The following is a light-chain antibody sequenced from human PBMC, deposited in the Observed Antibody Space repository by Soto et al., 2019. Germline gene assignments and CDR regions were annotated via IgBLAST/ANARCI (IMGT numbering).Light chain of an antibody. CDR1: SSDVGGYNY. CDR2: EVS. Sequence: QSVLTQPPSASGSPGQSVTISCTGTSSDVGGYNYVSWYQQHPGKAPKLMIYEVSERPSGVPDRFSDSKSGNAASLTVSGLQAEDEADYYCSSYAGSNNPVLFGGGTKLTVL. CDR3: SSYAGSNNPVL. V-gene: IGLV2-8*01. J-gene: IGLJ2*01.